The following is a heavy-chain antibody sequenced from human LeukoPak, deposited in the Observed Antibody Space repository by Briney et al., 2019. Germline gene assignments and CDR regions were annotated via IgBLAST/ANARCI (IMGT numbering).Heavy chain of an antibody. J-gene: IGHJ3*02. CDR3: ARLNYYANKGPDAFDI. Sequence: GGSLRLSCAASGFTFSTYWMTWVRQAPGKGLEWVANIKQDGGEEYYVDFVKGRFTISRDNARNSLYLQMNSLRTEDTAVYFCARLNYYANKGPDAFDIWGQGTTVTVSS. CDR1: GFTFSTYW. D-gene: IGHD3-10*01. V-gene: IGHV3-7*01. CDR2: IKQDGGEE.